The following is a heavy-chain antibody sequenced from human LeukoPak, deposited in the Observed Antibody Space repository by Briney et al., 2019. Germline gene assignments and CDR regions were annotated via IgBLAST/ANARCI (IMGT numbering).Heavy chain of an antibody. V-gene: IGHV3-7*03. J-gene: IGHJ4*02. CDR1: GFTFRDHW. CDR2: IKENGSET. CDR3: AKSLYINSWYLGFDY. D-gene: IGHD6-13*01. Sequence: GGSLRLSCEASGFTFRDHWMSWVRQAPGKGLEWVANIKENGSETDYVDSVKGRFTISRDNARNSVSLQMNSLRAEDTAVYYCAKSLYINSWYLGFDYWGQGTLVTVSS.